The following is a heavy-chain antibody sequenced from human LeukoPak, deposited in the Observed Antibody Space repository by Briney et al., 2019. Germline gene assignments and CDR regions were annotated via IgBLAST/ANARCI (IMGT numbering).Heavy chain of an antibody. D-gene: IGHD3-22*01. CDR1: GFTFSNYG. Sequence: GGSLRLSCAASGFTFSNYGMHWVRQAPGKGLEWVAIISYDGSNKYYADSVKGRFTISRDNSKNTLYLQMNSLRAEDTAVYYCAKDPPYYYDSSGYIDYWGQGTLVTVSS. CDR2: ISYDGSNK. V-gene: IGHV3-30*18. J-gene: IGHJ4*02. CDR3: AKDPPYYYDSSGYIDY.